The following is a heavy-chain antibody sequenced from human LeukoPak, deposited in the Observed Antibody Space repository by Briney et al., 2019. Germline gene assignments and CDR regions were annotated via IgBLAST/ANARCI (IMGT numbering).Heavy chain of an antibody. D-gene: IGHD6-6*01. J-gene: IGHJ4*02. CDR2: ISSSSSYI. Sequence: GGSLRLSCAASGFTFSRYNMNWVRQAPGKGLEWVSYISSSSSYIYYADSVKGRFTISRDNAKNSLYLQMNSLRAEDTAVYYCARSSSSDFDYWGQGTLVTVSS. CDR3: ARSSSSDFDY. CDR1: GFTFSRYN. V-gene: IGHV3-21*05.